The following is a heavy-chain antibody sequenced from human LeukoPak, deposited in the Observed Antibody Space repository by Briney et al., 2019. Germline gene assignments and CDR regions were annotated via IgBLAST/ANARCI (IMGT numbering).Heavy chain of an antibody. CDR3: ARGYFDPNWFDP. V-gene: IGHV1-69*05. Sequence: GASVKVSCKASGGTFSSYAVSWVRQAPGQALEWMGGIIPIFGTANYAQKFQGRVTITTDESTSTAYMELSSLRSEDTAVYYCARGYFDPNWFDPWGQGTLVTVSS. CDR1: GGTFSSYA. D-gene: IGHD3-9*01. CDR2: IIPIFGTA. J-gene: IGHJ5*02.